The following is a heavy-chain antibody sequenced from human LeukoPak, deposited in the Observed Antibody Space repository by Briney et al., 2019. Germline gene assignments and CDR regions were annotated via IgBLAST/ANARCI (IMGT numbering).Heavy chain of an antibody. D-gene: IGHD5-24*01. CDR1: GYTFTGYY. CDR2: INPNSGGT. V-gene: IGHV1-2*02. Sequence: ASVKVSCKASGYTFTGYYMHWVRQAPGQGLEWMGWINPNSGGTNYAQKFQGRVTMTRDTSISTAYMDLSRLRSDDTAVYYCARDMRDGFNWFDPWGQGTLVTVSS. J-gene: IGHJ5*02. CDR3: ARDMRDGFNWFDP.